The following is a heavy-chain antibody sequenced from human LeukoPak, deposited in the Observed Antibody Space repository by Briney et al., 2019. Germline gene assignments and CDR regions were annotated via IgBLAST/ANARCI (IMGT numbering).Heavy chain of an antibody. Sequence: GGSLRLSCAASGFTFTNYAMSWIRQAPGKGLEWVSAISGSGSSTYYADSVKGRFTISRDNAKNSLYLQMNSLRAEDTAVYYCARAGYSSGWRIDYWGQGTLVTVSS. V-gene: IGHV3-23*01. J-gene: IGHJ4*02. D-gene: IGHD6-19*01. CDR2: ISGSGSST. CDR3: ARAGYSSGWRIDY. CDR1: GFTFTNYA.